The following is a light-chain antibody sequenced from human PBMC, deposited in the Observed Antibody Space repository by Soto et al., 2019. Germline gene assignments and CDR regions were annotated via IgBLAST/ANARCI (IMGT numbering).Light chain of an antibody. CDR3: QQYGSSPPMYT. V-gene: IGKV3-20*01. CDR2: GAS. CDR1: QSVSSSY. J-gene: IGKJ2*01. Sequence: EIVLTQSPGTLSLSPGERATLSCRASQSVSSSYLAWYQQKPGQAPRLLIYGASSRATGIPDRFSGSGSGTDFTLTISRLEPEDFAVYYSQQYGSSPPMYTFGQGTKLKIK.